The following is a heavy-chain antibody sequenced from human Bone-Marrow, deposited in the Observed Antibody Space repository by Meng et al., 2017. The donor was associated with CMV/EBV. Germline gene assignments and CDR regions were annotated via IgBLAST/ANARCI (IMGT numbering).Heavy chain of an antibody. D-gene: IGHD3-22*01. Sequence: SETLSLTCTVSGGSISSYYWSWIRQPPGQGLEWIGYIYYSGSTNYNPSLKSRVTISVDTSKNQFSLKLSSVTAADTAVYYCARELYYYDSSGYFDYCVKGTLVTVSS. CDR1: GGSISSYY. J-gene: IGHJ4*02. CDR3: ARELYYYDSSGYFDY. V-gene: IGHV4-59*01. CDR2: IYYSGST.